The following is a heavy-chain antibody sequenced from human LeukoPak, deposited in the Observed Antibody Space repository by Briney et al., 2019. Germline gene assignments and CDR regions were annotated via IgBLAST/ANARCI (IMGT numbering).Heavy chain of an antibody. CDR1: GFTFSSYG. D-gene: IGHD6-6*01. J-gene: IGHJ5*02. Sequence: GGSLRLSCAVSGFTFSSYGMHWVRQAPGKGLEWVAFIRYDGSNKYYADSVKGRFTISRDNSKNTLYLQMNSLRAEDTAVYYCARDLAPLEMPMDLWGQGTLVTVSS. CDR3: ARDLAPLEMPMDL. V-gene: IGHV3-30*02. CDR2: IRYDGSNK.